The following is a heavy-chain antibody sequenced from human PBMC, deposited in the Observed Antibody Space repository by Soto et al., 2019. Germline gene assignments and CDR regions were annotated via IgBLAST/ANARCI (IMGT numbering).Heavy chain of an antibody. CDR2: INHSRST. CDR3: ARSGYYYDAYWFDP. J-gene: IGHJ5*02. V-gene: IGHV4-34*01. D-gene: IGHD3-22*01. CDR1: VGSFSGYY. Sequence: LETLSLACAVSVGSFSGYYLSWIGQPPGKGLDLIGEINHSRSTNYNPSLKRRVTISVDTSKNQFSLKLSSVTAADTAVYYCARSGYYYDAYWFDPWGHGTMFTVSS.